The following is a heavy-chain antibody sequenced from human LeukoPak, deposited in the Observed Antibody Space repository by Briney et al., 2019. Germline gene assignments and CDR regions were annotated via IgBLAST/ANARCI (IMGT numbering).Heavy chain of an antibody. CDR3: TNWGDTWGLDF. J-gene: IGHJ4*02. D-gene: IGHD7-27*01. CDR1: GLNFRKSW. V-gene: IGHV3-7*01. CDR2: IKDDGSEK. Sequence: GGSLRLSCAASGLNFRKSWMTWVRRAPGRGLEWVANIKDDGSEKYYVDSVKGRFTISRDNAMNSLYLQMNSLSAEDTAVYYCTNWGDTWGLDFWGQGILVSVSS.